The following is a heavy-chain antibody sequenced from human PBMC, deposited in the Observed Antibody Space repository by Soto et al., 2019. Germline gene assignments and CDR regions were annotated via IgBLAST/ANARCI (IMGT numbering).Heavy chain of an antibody. Sequence: PGGSLRLSCAASGFTFSSYAMTCVLQAPGKGLEWVGGVSGAGGSAHYGDSVKGRVTISRDKSTNPLYLHSESRRAEDTAVDDSETGSAYSQDDFEYSCQ. CDR1: GFTFSSYA. CDR3: ETGSAYSQDDFEY. J-gene: IGHJ4*02. D-gene: IGHD5-18*01. CDR2: VSGAGGSA. V-gene: IGHV3-23*01.